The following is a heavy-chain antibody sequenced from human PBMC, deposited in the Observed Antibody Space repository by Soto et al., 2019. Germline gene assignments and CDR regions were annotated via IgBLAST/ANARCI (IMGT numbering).Heavy chain of an antibody. CDR3: ARFVYNTSDYRRNTVY. D-gene: IGHD5-12*01. J-gene: IGHJ4*01. CDR2: IIPIFGTA. CDR1: GGTFSSYA. Sequence: GDPVKVSCKASGGTFSSYAISWVRQAPGQGLEWMGGIIPIFGTANYAQKFQGRVTITADESTSTAYMELSSLRSEDTAVYYCARFVYNTSDYRRNTVYWVHATLVTV. V-gene: IGHV1-69*13.